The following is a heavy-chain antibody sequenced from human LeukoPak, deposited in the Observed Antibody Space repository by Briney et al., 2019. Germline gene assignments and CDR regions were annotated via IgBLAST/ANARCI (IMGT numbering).Heavy chain of an antibody. D-gene: IGHD6-13*01. V-gene: IGHV3-74*01. CDR2: INSDGSST. J-gene: IGHJ4*02. CDR3: VSGSSTWYGY. Sequence: GGSLRLSCAASGFXFSSYWIHWVRQVPGKGLMWVSRINSDGSSTSYADSVKGRFTISRDNAKNTLYLQMNSLRAEDTAVYYCVSGSSTWYGYWGQGTLVTVSS. CDR1: GFXFSSYW.